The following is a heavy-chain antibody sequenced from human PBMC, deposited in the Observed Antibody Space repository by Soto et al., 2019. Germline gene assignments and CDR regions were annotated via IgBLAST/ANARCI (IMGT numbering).Heavy chain of an antibody. CDR2: INPSSGGT. V-gene: IGHV1-2*04. CDR3: ARARETFSGFDF. Sequence: QGQLVQSGAEVKKPGASVKVSCKASGYTFTGYYLHWVRQAPGQGPEWMGWINPSSGGTNYAQKSQGSVTMTRDTAITTAYVEVSSLTSDDTAVYFCARARETFSGFDFWGRGTLVTVSS. CDR1: GYTFTGYY. J-gene: IGHJ2*01. D-gene: IGHD1-26*01.